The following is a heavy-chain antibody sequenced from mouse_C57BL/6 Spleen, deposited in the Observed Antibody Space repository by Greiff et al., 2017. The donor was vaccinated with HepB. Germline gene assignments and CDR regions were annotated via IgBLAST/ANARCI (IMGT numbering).Heavy chain of an antibody. CDR2: ISDGGSYT. J-gene: IGHJ4*01. V-gene: IGHV5-4*01. Sequence: VQVVESGGGLVKPGGSLKLSCAASGFTFRSYAMSWVRQTPEKRLEWVATISDGGSYTYYPDNVKGRFTISRDNAKNNLYLQMSHLKSEDTAMYYCARSYYGSSYGAMDYWGQGTSVTVSS. D-gene: IGHD1-1*01. CDR3: ARSYYGSSYGAMDY. CDR1: GFTFRSYA.